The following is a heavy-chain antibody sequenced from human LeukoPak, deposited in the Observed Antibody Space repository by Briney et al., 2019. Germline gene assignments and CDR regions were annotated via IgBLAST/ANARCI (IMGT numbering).Heavy chain of an antibody. J-gene: IGHJ6*03. CDR1: GGSISSGDYY. V-gene: IGHV4-30-4*08. CDR2: IYYSGGT. Sequence: SETLSLTCTVSGGSISSGDYYWSWIRQPPGKGLEWIGYIYYSGGTYYNPSLKSRVTISVDTSKNQFSLKLSSVTAADTAVYYCARDRGSGSYQHYYYYYYMDVWGKGTTVTVSS. D-gene: IGHD3-10*01. CDR3: ARDRGSGSYQHYYYYYYMDV.